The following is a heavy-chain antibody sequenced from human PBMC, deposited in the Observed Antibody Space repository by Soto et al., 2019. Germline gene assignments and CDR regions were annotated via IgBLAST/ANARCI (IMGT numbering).Heavy chain of an antibody. J-gene: IGHJ3*02. D-gene: IGHD6-6*01. CDR2: ISAGGGST. Sequence: QELESGGGLVQPGGSLRLSCAVSGFTFSSYAMSWVRQAPGKRLEWVSAISAGGGSTYDADSVKRRFSISRDNSKNTLYLQMNSLRVEDTAVYYCAKDKIAGRRVSQGGAFDIWGQGTMVIVSS. V-gene: IGHV3-23*01. CDR1: GFTFSSYA. CDR3: AKDKIAGRRVSQGGAFDI.